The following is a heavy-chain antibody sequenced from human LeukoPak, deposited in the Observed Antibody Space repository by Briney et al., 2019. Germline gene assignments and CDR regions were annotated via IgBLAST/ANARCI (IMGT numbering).Heavy chain of an antibody. CDR1: GFTFSSYG. V-gene: IGHV3-30*19. D-gene: IGHD3-10*01. Sequence: SGGSLRLSCAASGFTFSSYGMHWVRQAPGKGLEWVAVIWYDGSNKYYADSVKGRFTISRDNSKNTLYLQMNSLRAEDTAVYYCAREQYGEYYFDYWGQGTLVTVSS. CDR3: AREQYGEYYFDY. J-gene: IGHJ4*02. CDR2: IWYDGSNK.